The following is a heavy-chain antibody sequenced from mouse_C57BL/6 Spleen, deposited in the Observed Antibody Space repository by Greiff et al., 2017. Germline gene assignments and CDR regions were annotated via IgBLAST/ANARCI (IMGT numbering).Heavy chain of an antibody. V-gene: IGHV1-39*01. J-gene: IGHJ1*03. Sequence: VQLQQSGPELVKPGASVKISCKASGYSFTDYNMNWVKQSNGQSLEWIGVINPNNGTTSYNQKFKGKATLTVDQSSSTAYMQLNSLTSEDSAVYYCARTLVVADWYFDVWGTGTTVTVSS. CDR3: ARTLVVADWYFDV. CDR2: INPNNGTT. CDR1: GYSFTDYN. D-gene: IGHD1-1*01.